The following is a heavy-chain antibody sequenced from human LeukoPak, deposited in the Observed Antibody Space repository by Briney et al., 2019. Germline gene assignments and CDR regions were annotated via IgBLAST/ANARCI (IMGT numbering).Heavy chain of an antibody. V-gene: IGHV3-23*01. CDR3: AKVSHGYYDGSGYYPDY. J-gene: IGHJ4*02. CDR1: GFTFSSYA. D-gene: IGHD3-22*01. Sequence: GGSLRLSCAASGFTFSSYAMSWVRQAPGKGLEWVSAISGSGGSTYYADSVKGRFTISRDNSKNTLYLQMNSLRAEDTAVYYCAKVSHGYYDGSGYYPDYWGQGTLVTVSS. CDR2: ISGSGGST.